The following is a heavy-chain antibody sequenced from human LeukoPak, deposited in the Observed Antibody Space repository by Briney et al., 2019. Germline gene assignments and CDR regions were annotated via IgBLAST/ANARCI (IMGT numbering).Heavy chain of an antibody. D-gene: IGHD3-22*01. CDR1: GGSISSHY. CDR2: IHYSGST. J-gene: IGHJ5*02. V-gene: IGHV4-59*11. Sequence: PSETLSLTCTVSGGSISSHYWSWMRQPPGKGLEWIGFIHYSGSTNYNPSLKSRVNISVDTSKSQFSLKLTSVTAADTAIYYCAGLTVYNYDSRGSFDPWGQGTLVAVSP. CDR3: AGLTVYNYDSRGSFDP.